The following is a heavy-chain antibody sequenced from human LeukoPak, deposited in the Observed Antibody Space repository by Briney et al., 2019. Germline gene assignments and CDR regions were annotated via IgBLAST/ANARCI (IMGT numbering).Heavy chain of an antibody. V-gene: IGHV3-48*01. D-gene: IGHD2-2*01. J-gene: IGHJ4*02. CDR3: ARDTKYAFDN. CDR2: IGISSGNT. CDR1: GFTFGTHA. Sequence: GGSLRLSCAASGFTFGTHAMTWVRQAPGKGLEWISYIGISSGNTKYADSVKGRFTISGDKAKNSVYLQMNSLRVEDTAVYYCARDTKYAFDNWGQGTLVTVSS.